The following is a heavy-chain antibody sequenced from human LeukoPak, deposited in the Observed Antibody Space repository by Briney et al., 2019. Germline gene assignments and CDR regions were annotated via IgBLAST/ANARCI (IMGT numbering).Heavy chain of an antibody. J-gene: IGHJ6*02. V-gene: IGHV1-24*01. CDR3: ATDTGLLEWSPYYYYGMDV. D-gene: IGHD3-3*01. Sequence: ASVKVSCKVSVYTLTELSMHWVRQAPGKGLEWMGGCAPEDGETIYAQKFQGRVTMTEDTSTDTAYMELSSLRSEDTAVYYCATDTGLLEWSPYYYYGMDVWGQGTTVTVSS. CDR2: CAPEDGET. CDR1: VYTLTELS.